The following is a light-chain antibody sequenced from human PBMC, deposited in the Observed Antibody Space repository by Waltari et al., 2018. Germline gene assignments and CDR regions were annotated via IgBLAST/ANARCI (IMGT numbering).Light chain of an antibody. J-gene: IGKJ4*01. CDR1: QSVKNN. CDR2: KAS. V-gene: IGKV1-5*03. CDR3: QEYDVLPVT. Sequence: DIQLTQSPSILSASVGDRVTITCRASQSVKNNLAWYQHRPGKPPRVLIHKASRRESGVPSRFSGSGFGTEFILSISYLQPDDSATYYCQEYDVLPVTFGGGTKVEIK.